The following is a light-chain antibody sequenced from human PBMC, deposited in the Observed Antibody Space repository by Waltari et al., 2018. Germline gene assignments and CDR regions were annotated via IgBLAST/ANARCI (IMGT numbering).Light chain of an antibody. CDR1: QSVTRY. CDR2: DAS. V-gene: IGKV3-11*01. CDR3: QQRSNWPPIT. J-gene: IGKJ5*01. Sequence: EIVLTQSPATLSLSPGERATLSCRASQSVTRYVAWYQQRPGQAPRLLIYDASNRATGIPARFSDSGSGTDFTLTISSLEPEDFAVYYCQQRSNWPPITFGQGTRLEIK.